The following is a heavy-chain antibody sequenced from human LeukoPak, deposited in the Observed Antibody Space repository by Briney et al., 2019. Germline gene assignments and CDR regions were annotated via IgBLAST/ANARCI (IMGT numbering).Heavy chain of an antibody. Sequence: GGSLRLSCAASGFTFSNYWMSWVRQAPGKGLKWVANIKQDGSEIYYVDSVRGRFTHSRDNARNSLFLQMNSLRAEDTAVYYCVRDGRTGWHFDYWGQGALVTVSS. CDR1: GFTFSNYW. CDR2: IKQDGSEI. CDR3: VRDGRTGWHFDY. D-gene: IGHD3/OR15-3a*01. J-gene: IGHJ4*02. V-gene: IGHV3-7*01.